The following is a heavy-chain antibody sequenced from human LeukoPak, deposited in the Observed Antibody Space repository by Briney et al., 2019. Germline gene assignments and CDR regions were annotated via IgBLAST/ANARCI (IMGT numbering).Heavy chain of an antibody. Sequence: SETLSLTCTVSGGSITTGGYFWSWIRQQPGKGLECIGHISYSGSTNYNPSLKSRVTISVDTSKNQFSLKLSSVTAADTAVYYCARSETYGSGIQQWGQGTLVTVSS. D-gene: IGHD3-10*01. V-gene: IGHV4-61*08. J-gene: IGHJ4*02. CDR2: ISYSGST. CDR3: ARSETYGSGIQQ. CDR1: GGSITTGGYF.